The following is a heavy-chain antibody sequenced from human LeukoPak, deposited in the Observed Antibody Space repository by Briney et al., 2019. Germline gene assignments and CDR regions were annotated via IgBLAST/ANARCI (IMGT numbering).Heavy chain of an antibody. D-gene: IGHD6-6*01. CDR3: ARDEYSSSSEDY. CDR2: ISGSGGST. V-gene: IGHV3-23*01. J-gene: IGHJ4*02. Sequence: GGSLRLSCAASGFTLSSYAMSWVRQAPGKGLEWVSAISGSGGSTYYADSVKGRFTISRDNSKNTLYLQMNSLRAEDTAVYYCARDEYSSSSEDYWGQGTLVTVSS. CDR1: GFTLSSYA.